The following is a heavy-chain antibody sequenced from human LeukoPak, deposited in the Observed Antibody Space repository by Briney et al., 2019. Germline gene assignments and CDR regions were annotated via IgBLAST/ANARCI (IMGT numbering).Heavy chain of an antibody. D-gene: IGHD3-10*01. V-gene: IGHV4-39*01. CDR1: GVSISSSSYY. Sequence: SETLSLTCTVSGVSISSSSYYWGWIRQPPGKGLEWIGSIYYSGSTYYNPSLKSRVTISVDTSKNQFSLKLSSVTAADTAVYYCAKSFYYASGLDYWGQGTLVSVSS. CDR2: IYYSGST. J-gene: IGHJ4*02. CDR3: AKSFYYASGLDY.